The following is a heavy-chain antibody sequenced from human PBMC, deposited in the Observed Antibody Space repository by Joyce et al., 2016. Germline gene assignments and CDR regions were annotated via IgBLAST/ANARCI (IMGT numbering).Heavy chain of an antibody. Sequence: VQVVESGGGLIQPGGCRRLSCAVSGFTVSSDFMMWVRQAPGKGLEWVSTIYSGTDSTQYAASVEGRFTIARDNSKNTLSLQMNTRRGEDTARYYCATRGAWGKGTTVTVSS. V-gene: IGHV3-53*01. CDR3: ATRGA. CDR1: GFTVSSDF. J-gene: IGHJ6*04. CDR2: IYSGTDST.